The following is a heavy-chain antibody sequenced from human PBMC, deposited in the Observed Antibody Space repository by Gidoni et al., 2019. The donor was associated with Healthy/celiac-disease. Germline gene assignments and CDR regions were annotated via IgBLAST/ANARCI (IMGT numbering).Heavy chain of an antibody. CDR1: GFTFSSYG. D-gene: IGHD6-6*01. CDR3: AKDFLSSSRSFDY. Sequence: QVQLVESGGGVVQPGRSLRLSCAASGFTFSSYGMHWVRQAPGKGLEWVAVISYDGSNKYYADSVKGRFTISRDNSKNTLYLQMNSLRAEDTAVYYCAKDFLSSSRSFDYWGQGTLVTVSS. CDR2: ISYDGSNK. J-gene: IGHJ4*02. V-gene: IGHV3-30*18.